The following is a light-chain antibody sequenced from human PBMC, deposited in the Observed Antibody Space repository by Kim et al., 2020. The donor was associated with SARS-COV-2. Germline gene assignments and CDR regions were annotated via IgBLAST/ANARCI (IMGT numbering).Light chain of an antibody. CDR1: SLRNYY. V-gene: IGLV3-19*01. CDR2: GKN. CDR3: QSRDSSGQLI. J-gene: IGLJ2*01. Sequence: SSELTQDPAVSVALGQTVRITCQGDSLRNYYASWYQQKPGQAPVLIIYGKNNRPSGIPDRFSGSSSGNTASLTITGAQAEDEADYYCQSRDSSGQLIFGGGTQVTVL.